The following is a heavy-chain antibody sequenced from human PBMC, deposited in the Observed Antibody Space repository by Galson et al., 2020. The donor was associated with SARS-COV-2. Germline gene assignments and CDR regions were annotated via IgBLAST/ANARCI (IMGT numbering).Heavy chain of an antibody. CDR2: IYSAGSST. Sequence: GGSLRLSCAASGFTFSSYWMHWVRQAPGKGLVWVSRIYSAGSSTSYADSVKGRFTISGDNAKNTLYLQMNSLRAEDTAVYYCARGDMGNDYFDYWGQGTLVTVSS. CDR3: ARGDMGNDYFDY. CDR1: GFTFSSYW. D-gene: IGHD7-27*01. J-gene: IGHJ4*02. V-gene: IGHV3-74*01.